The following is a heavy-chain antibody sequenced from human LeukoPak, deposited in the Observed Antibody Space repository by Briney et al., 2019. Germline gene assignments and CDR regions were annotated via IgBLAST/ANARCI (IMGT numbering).Heavy chain of an antibody. CDR1: GFTFSTYG. Sequence: GGSLRLSCAASGFTFSTYGMSWVRQAPGKGLEWVSAISGSGGSTYYADSVKGRFTISRDNSKNSLYLQMNSLRAEDTAVYYCARSNIVVVTAHDAFDIWGQGTMVTVSS. J-gene: IGHJ3*02. CDR2: ISGSGGST. V-gene: IGHV3-23*01. D-gene: IGHD2-21*02. CDR3: ARSNIVVVTAHDAFDI.